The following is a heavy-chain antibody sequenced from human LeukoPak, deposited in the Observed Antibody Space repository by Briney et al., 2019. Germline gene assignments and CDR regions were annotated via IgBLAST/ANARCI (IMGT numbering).Heavy chain of an antibody. V-gene: IGHV3-21*01. CDR1: GFTFSSYS. Sequence: PGGSLRLSCAASGFTFSSYSMNWVRQAPGKGLEWVSSISSSSSYIYYADSVKGRFTISRDNAKNSLYLQMNSLRAEDTAVYYCARDLFGGELGAFDIWGQGTMVTVSS. CDR2: ISSSSSYI. CDR3: ARDLFGGELGAFDI. D-gene: IGHD3-16*01. J-gene: IGHJ3*02.